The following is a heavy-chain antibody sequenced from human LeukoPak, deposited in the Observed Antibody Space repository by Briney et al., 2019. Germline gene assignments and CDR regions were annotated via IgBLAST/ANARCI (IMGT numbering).Heavy chain of an antibody. CDR1: GFTVSSNY. J-gene: IGHJ4*02. D-gene: IGHD3-10*01. CDR3: AREGHGDLWFAELFVGYFDY. V-gene: IGHV3-53*01. Sequence: PGGSLRLSCAASGFTVSSNYMSWVRQAPGKGLEWVSIIYSGGSTYYADSVKGRFTISRDNSKNTLYLQMNSLRAEDTAVYYCAREGHGDLWFAELFVGYFDYWGQGTLVTVSS. CDR2: IYSGGST.